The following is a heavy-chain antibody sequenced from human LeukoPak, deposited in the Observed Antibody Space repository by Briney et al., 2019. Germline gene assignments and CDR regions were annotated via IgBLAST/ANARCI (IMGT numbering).Heavy chain of an antibody. D-gene: IGHD5-12*01. CDR2: ISAYNGNT. V-gene: IGHV1-18*01. CDR1: GYTFTSYG. Sequence: APVKVSCKASGYTFTSYGISWVRQAPGQGLEWMGWISAYNGNTKYAQTLQGRVTMTTDTSTSTAYMELRSLRSDDTAVYYCTSTGYSGHDPLHYWGRGTLVTVSS. J-gene: IGHJ4*02. CDR3: TSTGYSGHDPLHY.